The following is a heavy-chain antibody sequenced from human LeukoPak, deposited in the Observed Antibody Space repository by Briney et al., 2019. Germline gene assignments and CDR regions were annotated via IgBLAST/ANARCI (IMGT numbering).Heavy chain of an antibody. J-gene: IGHJ6*04. V-gene: IGHV3-21*01. D-gene: IGHD5-18*01. Sequence: GGPLRLSCAASGFTFSSYGMNWVRQAPGKGLEWVSSISSSSSYIYYADSVKGRFTISRDNAKNSLYLQMNSLRAEDTAVYYCARGGVYSYGQYYYYGMDVWGKGTTVTVSS. CDR2: ISSSSSYI. CDR1: GFTFSSYG. CDR3: ARGGVYSYGQYYYYGMDV.